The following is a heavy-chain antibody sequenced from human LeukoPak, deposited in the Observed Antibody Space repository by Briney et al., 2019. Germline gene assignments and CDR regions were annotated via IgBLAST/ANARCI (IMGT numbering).Heavy chain of an antibody. J-gene: IGHJ4*02. D-gene: IGHD4-11*01. CDR3: AKDHDYRREYYFDY. CDR1: GFTFSSYA. V-gene: IGHV3-23*01. CDR2: LSGSGGGT. Sequence: GSLRLSCEASGFTFSSYAMTWVRQAPGKGLEWVSSLSGSGGGTWYAGSVKGRFTISRDNSKNTLYLQMNSLRAEDTAVYYCAKDHDYRREYYFDYWGQGTLVTVSS.